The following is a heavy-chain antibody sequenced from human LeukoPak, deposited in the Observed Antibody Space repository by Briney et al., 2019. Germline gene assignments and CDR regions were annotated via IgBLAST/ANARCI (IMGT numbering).Heavy chain of an antibody. Sequence: GGSLRLSCAASGFTFSSYGMHWVRQAPGKGLEWVAVISYDGSNKYYADSVKGRFTISRDNSKNTLYLQMNSLRAEDTAVYYCKVRYVYWGQGTLVTVSS. CDR3: KVRYVY. V-gene: IGHV3-30*03. CDR2: ISYDGSNK. J-gene: IGHJ4*02. CDR1: GFTFSSYG. D-gene: IGHD3-10*01.